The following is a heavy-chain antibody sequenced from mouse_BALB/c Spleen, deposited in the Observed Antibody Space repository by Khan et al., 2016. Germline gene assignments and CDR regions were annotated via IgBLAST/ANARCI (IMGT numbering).Heavy chain of an antibody. CDR3: VRPFLYGYYGFAY. CDR1: GFNIKDTY. D-gene: IGHD2-3*01. J-gene: IGHJ3*01. V-gene: IGHV14-3*02. Sequence: VQLQQSGAEFVKPGASVKLSCTASGFNIKDTYIHWVKQSPEQGLEWIGGIDPANGTTKFDPKFQGKATITTDPSSNTAYLQLSSLTSEDTAVYYCVRPFLYGYYGFAYWGQGTLVTVSA. CDR2: IDPANGTT.